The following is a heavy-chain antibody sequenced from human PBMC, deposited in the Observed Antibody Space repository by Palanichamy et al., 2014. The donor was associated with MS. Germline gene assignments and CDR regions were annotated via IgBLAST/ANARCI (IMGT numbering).Heavy chain of an antibody. CDR1: GYTFTSYY. Sequence: QLXQSGREVKKPGPSVKVSCKASGYTFTSYYMHWVRQAPGQGLEWMGIINPSGGSTSYAQKFQGRVTMTRDTSTSTVYMELSSLRSEDTAVYYCARARDYYGSGSYYSTTDGLGYYFDYWGQGTLVTVSS. V-gene: IGHV1-46*03. J-gene: IGHJ4*02. D-gene: IGHD3-10*01. CDR2: INPSGGST. CDR3: ARARDYYGSGSYYSTTDGLGYYFDY.